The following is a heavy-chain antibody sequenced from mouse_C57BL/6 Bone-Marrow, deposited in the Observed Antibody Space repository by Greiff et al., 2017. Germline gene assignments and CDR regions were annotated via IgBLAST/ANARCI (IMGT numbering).Heavy chain of an antibody. D-gene: IGHD4-1*02. CDR1: GFSLTSYG. CDR3: AKKAPNWVWFAY. J-gene: IGHJ3*01. Sequence: VQRVESGPGLVQPSQSLSITCTVSGFSLTSYGVHWVRQSPGKGLEWLGVIWRGGSTDYNAAFMSRLSITKDNSKSQVFCKMNSLQADDTAIYYCAKKAPNWVWFAYWGQGTLVTVSA. V-gene: IGHV2-5*01. CDR2: IWRGGST.